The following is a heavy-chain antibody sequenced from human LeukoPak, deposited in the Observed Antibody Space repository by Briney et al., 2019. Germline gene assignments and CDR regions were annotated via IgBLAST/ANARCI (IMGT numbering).Heavy chain of an antibody. Sequence: GGSLRLSCAASGFTLSSYAMSWVRQAPGKGLEWVSAISGSGGSTYYADSVKGRFTISRDNSKNTLYLQMNSLRAEDTAVYYCAKTAGHYGSGSFAGMDVWGQGTTVTVSS. CDR1: GFTLSSYA. V-gene: IGHV3-23*01. CDR3: AKTAGHYGSGSFAGMDV. CDR2: ISGSGGST. D-gene: IGHD3-10*01. J-gene: IGHJ6*02.